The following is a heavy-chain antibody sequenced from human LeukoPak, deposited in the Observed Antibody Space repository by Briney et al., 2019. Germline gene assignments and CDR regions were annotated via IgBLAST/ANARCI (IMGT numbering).Heavy chain of an antibody. Sequence: SQTLSLTCAISGDRVSSSSTAWNWIRQSPSRGLEWLGRTYYRSKWHNDYAVSVKSRITINPDTSKNQFSLQLISVTPEDTAVYYCVRYYDFWSGLHYFDYWGQGTLVTVSS. J-gene: IGHJ4*02. CDR2: TYYRSKWHN. CDR3: VRYYDFWSGLHYFDY. V-gene: IGHV6-1*01. CDR1: GDRVSSSSTA. D-gene: IGHD3-3*01.